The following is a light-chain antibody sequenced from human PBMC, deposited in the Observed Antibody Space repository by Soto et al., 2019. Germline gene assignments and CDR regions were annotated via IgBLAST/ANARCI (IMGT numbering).Light chain of an antibody. CDR1: QRFSSY. CDR3: QQRSNWPPLT. J-gene: IGKJ4*01. Sequence: EIVLTQSPSTLSLAPGERATLSCRASQRFSSYLAWYQQKPGQAPRLLIYDASNRATGIPARFSSSVTGTAWPLTIGILEPDDFAVYYCQQRSNWPPLTYGGGTKVEIK. V-gene: IGKV3-11*01. CDR2: DAS.